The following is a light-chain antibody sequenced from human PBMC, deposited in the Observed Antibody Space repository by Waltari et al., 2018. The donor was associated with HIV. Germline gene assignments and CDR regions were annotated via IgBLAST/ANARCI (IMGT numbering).Light chain of an antibody. CDR2: DVS. V-gene: IGLV2-14*03. Sequence: QSALPQPAPVSGSPGHSLPISCPGTSRAVGGYNYFSCYQHHPGKAPTLMIYDVSNRPSGVSNRFSGSKSGNTASLTISGLQAEDEADYYCNSYTTSSTLHVVFGGGTKLTVL. CDR1: SRAVGGYNY. J-gene: IGLJ2*01. CDR3: NSYTTSSTLHVV.